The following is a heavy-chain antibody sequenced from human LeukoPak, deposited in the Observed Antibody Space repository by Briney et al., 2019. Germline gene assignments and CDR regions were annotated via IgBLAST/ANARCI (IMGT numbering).Heavy chain of an antibody. CDR1: GFTFSSYS. CDR2: ISSSSYI. CDR3: ASKYSYGHVDY. J-gene: IGHJ4*02. Sequence: GGSLRLSCAASGFTFSSYSMNWVRQAPGKGLEWVSSISSSSYIYYADSVKGRFTISRDNAKNSLYLQMNSLRAEDTAVYYCASKYSYGHVDYWGQGTLVTVSS. D-gene: IGHD5-18*01. V-gene: IGHV3-21*01.